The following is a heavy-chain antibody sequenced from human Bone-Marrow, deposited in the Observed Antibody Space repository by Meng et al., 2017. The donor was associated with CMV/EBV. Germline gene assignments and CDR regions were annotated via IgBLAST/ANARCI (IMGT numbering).Heavy chain of an antibody. CDR1: GGTFSSYA. CDR2: IIPIFGTA. CDR3: ARYYCIGNSCYTTNWFDP. V-gene: IGHV1-69*05. Sequence: SVKVSCKASGGTFSSYAISWVRQAPGQGLEWMGGIIPIFGTANYAQKFQGRVTITTDESTSTAYMELSSLRSEDTAVYYCARYYCIGNSCYTTNWFDPWGQGTQVTVYS. D-gene: IGHD2-15*01. J-gene: IGHJ5*02.